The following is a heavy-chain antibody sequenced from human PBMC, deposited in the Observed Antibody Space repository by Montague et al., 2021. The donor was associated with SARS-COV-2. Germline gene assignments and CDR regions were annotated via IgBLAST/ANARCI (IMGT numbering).Heavy chain of an antibody. J-gene: IGHJ2*01. CDR3: AKDARKWELLPSYWYFDP. CDR2: ITWKSGRI. V-gene: IGHV3-9*01. Sequence: SLRLSCAASGFIFDDYAMHWVRQAPGKGLEWVSGITWKSGRIAYADSVKGRFTVSRDNAKNSLYLQMNSLRAEDTALYYCAKDARKWELLPSYWYFDPWGRGTLVTVSS. CDR1: GFIFDDYA. D-gene: IGHD1-26*01.